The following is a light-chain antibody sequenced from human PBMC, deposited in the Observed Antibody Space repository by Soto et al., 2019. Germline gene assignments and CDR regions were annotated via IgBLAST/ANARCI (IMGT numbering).Light chain of an antibody. CDR2: EVS. Sequence: QSVLTQPASVSGSPGQSITISCTGTSSDVGGYNYVSWYQQHPYKAPKLMIYEVSNRPSGVSDRFSGSKSGNTASLTISGLQAEDEADYYCSSYTSSSTYVFGTGTKLTVL. J-gene: IGLJ1*01. CDR3: SSYTSSSTYV. V-gene: IGLV2-14*01. CDR1: SSDVGGYNY.